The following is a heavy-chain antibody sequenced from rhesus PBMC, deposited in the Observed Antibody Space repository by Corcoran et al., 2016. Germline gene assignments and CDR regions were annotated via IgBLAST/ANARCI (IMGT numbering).Heavy chain of an antibody. Sequence: DVQLVESGGGLVKPGGSLRLSCVASGFTFSSYDMHWVRQAPGKGPEWVSVMSESGGTKYYADSVKCRFTISRDNAKTSLFLQMNSLRAEDTAVYYCSTLGSWGQGVLVTVSS. J-gene: IGHJ4*01. V-gene: IGHV3-100*02. D-gene: IGHD6-31*01. CDR2: MSESGGTK. CDR3: STLGS. CDR1: GFTFSSYD.